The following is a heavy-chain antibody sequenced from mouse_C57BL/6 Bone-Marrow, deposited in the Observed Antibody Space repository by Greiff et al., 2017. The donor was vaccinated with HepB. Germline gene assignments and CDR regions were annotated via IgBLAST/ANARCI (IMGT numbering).Heavy chain of an antibody. CDR3: ARGRIFDY. V-gene: IGHV1-61*01. J-gene: IGHJ2*01. Sequence: VQLQQPGAELVRPGSSVKLSCKASGYNFTSYWMDWVKQRPGQGLEWIGNIYPSDSETHYNQKFKDKATLTVDKSSSTAYMQLSSLTSEDSAVYYCARGRIFDYWGQGTTLTVSS. CDR2: IYPSDSET. CDR1: GYNFTSYW.